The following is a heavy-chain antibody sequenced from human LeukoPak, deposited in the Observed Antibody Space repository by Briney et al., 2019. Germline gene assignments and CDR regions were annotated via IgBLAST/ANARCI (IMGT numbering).Heavy chain of an antibody. CDR2: IYSGGST. Sequence: GGSLRLSCAASGFTFNSYAMYWVRQAPGKGLGWVSVIYSGGSTYYADSVKGRFTISRDNSKNTLYLQMNSLRAEDTAVYYCARGSSTSCLDYWGQGTLVTVSS. J-gene: IGHJ4*02. D-gene: IGHD2-2*01. CDR1: GFTFNSYA. V-gene: IGHV3-66*01. CDR3: ARGSSTSCLDY.